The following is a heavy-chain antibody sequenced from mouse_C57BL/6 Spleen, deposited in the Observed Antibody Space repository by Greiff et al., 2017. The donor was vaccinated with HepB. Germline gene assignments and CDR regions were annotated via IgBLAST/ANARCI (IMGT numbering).Heavy chain of an antibody. CDR3: ARKGFYYGYDEKGFDY. CDR2: IHPNSGST. V-gene: IGHV1-64*01. D-gene: IGHD2-2*01. CDR1: GYTFTSYW. J-gene: IGHJ2*01. Sequence: LQQPGAELVKPGASVKLSCKASGYTFTSYWMHWVKQRPGQGLEWIGMIHPNSGSTNYNEKFKSKATLTVDKSSSTAYMQLSSLTSEDSAVYYCARKGFYYGYDEKGFDYWGQGTTLTVSS.